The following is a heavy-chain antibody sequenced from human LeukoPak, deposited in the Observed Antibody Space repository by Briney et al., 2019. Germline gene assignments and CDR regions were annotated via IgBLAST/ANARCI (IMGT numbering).Heavy chain of an antibody. D-gene: IGHD3-10*01. CDR1: GESFSGYY. CDR2: INHRGST. J-gene: IGHJ4*02. CDR3: ARRVGSGSYYTDY. Sequence: SETLSLTCAVYGESFSGYYWSWIRQPPGKGLEWIGEINHRGSTTYNPSLKSRVTISVDTSKNQFSLKLSSVTAADTAVYYCARRVGSGSYYTDYWGQGTLVTVSS. V-gene: IGHV4-34*01.